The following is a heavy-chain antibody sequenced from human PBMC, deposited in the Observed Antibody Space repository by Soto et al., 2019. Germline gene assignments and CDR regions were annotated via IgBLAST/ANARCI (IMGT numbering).Heavy chain of an antibody. CDR2: IYHSGST. J-gene: IGHJ5*02. CDR3: ARVRSSSWTRWFDP. CDR1: SGSISSSNW. Sequence: PSETLSITCAVSSGSISSSNWWSWVRQPPGKGLEWIGEIYHSGSTNYNPSLKSRVTISVDKSKNQFSLKLSSVTAADTAVYYCARVRSSSWTRWFDPWGKGTLVTVAS. D-gene: IGHD6-13*01. V-gene: IGHV4-4*02.